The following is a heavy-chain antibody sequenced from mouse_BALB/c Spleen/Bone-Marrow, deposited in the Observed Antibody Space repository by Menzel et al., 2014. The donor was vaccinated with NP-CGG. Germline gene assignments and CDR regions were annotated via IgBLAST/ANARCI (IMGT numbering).Heavy chain of an antibody. V-gene: IGHV1-74*01. CDR3: ARTFQPRRAMDY. Sequence: VQLQQSGPELVRPWASVTMSCKASDYTFTSYWMHWVKQWPGQGLEWIGMIDPSNSETRLTQKFKDKATLNVDKSSNTAYMHLSSQTSEDAAVYYCARTFQPRRAMDYWGQGSSLTVSS. D-gene: IGHD6-1*01. CDR1: DYTFTSYW. J-gene: IGHJ4*01. CDR2: IDPSNSET.